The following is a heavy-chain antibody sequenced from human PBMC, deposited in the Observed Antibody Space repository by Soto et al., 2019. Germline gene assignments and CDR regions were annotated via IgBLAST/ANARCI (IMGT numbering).Heavy chain of an antibody. Sequence: PSETLSLTCSVSGDSITNYYWNWIRQPPGKGLEWIGSILYSGSTNYNPSLKSRVTISIDTSKNQIALKLTSVTAADTAVYHCARKFSGLYSGFGPWGQGVMVTVSS. CDR2: ILYSGST. CDR1: GDSITNYY. J-gene: IGHJ5*02. CDR3: ARKFSGLYSGFGP. D-gene: IGHD6-19*01. V-gene: IGHV4-59*01.